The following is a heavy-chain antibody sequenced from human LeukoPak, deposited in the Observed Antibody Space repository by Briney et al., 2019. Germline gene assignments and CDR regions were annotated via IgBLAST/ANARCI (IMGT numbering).Heavy chain of an antibody. J-gene: IGHJ3*02. Sequence: GGSLRLSCAASGFTVSNNYMNWVRQAPGKGLEWVSVMYSGGTTYYADSVKGRFSISRDKSKNTVYLQMSNLRAEDTAVYYCASPSSGQSFDIWGQGTMVTVSS. V-gene: IGHV3-53*01. CDR2: MYSGGTT. CDR1: GFTVSNNY. CDR3: ASPSSGQSFDI. D-gene: IGHD6-19*01.